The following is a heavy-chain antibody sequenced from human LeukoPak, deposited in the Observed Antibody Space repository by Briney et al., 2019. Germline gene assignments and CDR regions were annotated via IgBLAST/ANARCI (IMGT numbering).Heavy chain of an antibody. V-gene: IGHV1-69*13. D-gene: IGHD4-17*01. J-gene: IGHJ4*02. CDR1: GGTFSSYA. CDR2: IIPIFGTA. Sequence: SVKVSCKASGGTFSSYAISWVRQAPGQGLEWMGGIIPIFGTANYAQKFQGRVTITADESTSTAYMELSSLRSEDTAVYYCARDGSYGDYVFEEFYFDYWGREPWSPSPQ. CDR3: ARDGSYGDYVFEEFYFDY.